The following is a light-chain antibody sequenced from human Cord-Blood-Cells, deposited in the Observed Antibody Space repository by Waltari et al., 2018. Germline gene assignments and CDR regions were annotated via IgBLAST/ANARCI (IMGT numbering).Light chain of an antibody. V-gene: IGLV2-23*02. CDR2: EVS. CDR1: SSDVGSYNL. Sequence: QSALTQPASVSGSPGQSITISCTGTSSDVGSYNLVSWYQQHPGKAPKLMLYEVSKRPSGVSNRFSDSKSGNTASLTISGLQAEDEADYYCCSYAGSSTVFGGGTKLTVL. CDR3: CSYAGSSTV. J-gene: IGLJ2*01.